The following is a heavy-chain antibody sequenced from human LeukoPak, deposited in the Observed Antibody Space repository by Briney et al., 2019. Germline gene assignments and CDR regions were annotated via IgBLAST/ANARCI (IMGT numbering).Heavy chain of an antibody. CDR1: GYNFATSW. Sequence: GASLQISCQGSGYNFATSWIGWVRQLPGKGLEWMGIIYPGDSDTTYSPSFRGQVTISADKSISTAYLQWSSLKASDTAIYYCARHDYDSNGYYYLDYWGQGTPVTVSS. CDR3: ARHDYDSNGYYYLDY. CDR2: IYPGDSDT. D-gene: IGHD3-22*01. V-gene: IGHV5-51*01. J-gene: IGHJ4*02.